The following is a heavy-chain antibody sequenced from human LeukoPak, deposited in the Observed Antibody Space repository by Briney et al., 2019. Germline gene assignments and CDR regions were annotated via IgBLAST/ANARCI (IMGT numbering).Heavy chain of an antibody. CDR1: GGTFSSYA. J-gene: IGHJ5*02. V-gene: IGHV1-69*04. CDR2: IIPILGIA. D-gene: IGHD3-10*01. Sequence: GASVKVPCKASGGTFSSYAISWVRQAPGQGLEWMGRIIPILGIANYAQKFQGRVTITADKSTSTAYMELSSLGSEDTAVYYCARKFRRYGSGSYYLGSWGQGTLVTVSS. CDR3: ARKFRRYGSGSYYLGS.